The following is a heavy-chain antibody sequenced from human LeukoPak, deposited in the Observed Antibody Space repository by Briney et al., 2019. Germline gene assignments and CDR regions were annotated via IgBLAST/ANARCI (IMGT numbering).Heavy chain of an antibody. D-gene: IGHD5-12*01. Sequence: PSETLSLTCAVYGGSFSGYYWSWIRQPPGKGLEWIGEINHSGSTNYNPSLKSRVTISADTSKNQFSLKLSSVTAADTAVYYCARTSGYPPGEVYFDYWGQGTLVTVSS. V-gene: IGHV4-34*01. CDR2: INHSGST. CDR3: ARTSGYPPGEVYFDY. CDR1: GGSFSGYY. J-gene: IGHJ4*02.